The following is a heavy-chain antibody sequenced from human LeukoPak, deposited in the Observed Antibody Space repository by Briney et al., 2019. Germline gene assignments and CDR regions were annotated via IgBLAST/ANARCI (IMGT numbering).Heavy chain of an antibody. CDR1: GYTFNHYH. J-gene: IGHJ4*02. Sequence: ASVKVSCKASGYTFNHYHIHWVRQAPGQGLEWIGWINPNPGGTNHAQNFQGKVTLTRDTSITTSYMYLSSLLSDDTALYFCVRGGHGHVQKDCWGEGTLVTVSS. V-gene: IGHV1-2*02. D-gene: IGHD3-16*01. CDR3: VRGGHGHVQKDC. CDR2: INPNPGGT.